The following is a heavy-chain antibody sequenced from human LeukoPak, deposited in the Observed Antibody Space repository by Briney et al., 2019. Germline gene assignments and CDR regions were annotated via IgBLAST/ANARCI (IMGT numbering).Heavy chain of an antibody. D-gene: IGHD4-17*01. CDR1: GFTFSRYW. CDR2: ISGSGSGT. Sequence: GGSLRLSCAASGFTFSRYWMSWVRQAPGKGLEWVSAISGSGSGTYYADSVKGRFTISRDNSKNMLYLQMNSLRAEDTAVYYCAKERSTVTTGLDYWGQGTLVTVSS. CDR3: AKERSTVTTGLDY. V-gene: IGHV3-23*01. J-gene: IGHJ4*02.